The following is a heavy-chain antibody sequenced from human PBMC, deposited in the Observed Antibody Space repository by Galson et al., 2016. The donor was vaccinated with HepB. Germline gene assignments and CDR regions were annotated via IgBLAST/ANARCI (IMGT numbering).Heavy chain of an antibody. CDR1: GITFRSYT. J-gene: IGHJ4*02. Sequence: SLRLSCAVSGITFRSYTMNWVRQAPGKGLEWVSSISGGSRYIYYADSVKGRFTISRDNATNSLYLQMNSLRAKDTAVYYCASRHSGWYYFDYWGQGTLVTVSS. D-gene: IGHD6-19*01. CDR2: ISGGSRYI. V-gene: IGHV3-21*01. CDR3: ASRHSGWYYFDY.